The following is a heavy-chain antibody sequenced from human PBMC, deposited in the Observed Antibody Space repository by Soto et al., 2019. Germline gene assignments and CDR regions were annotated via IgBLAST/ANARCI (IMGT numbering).Heavy chain of an antibody. CDR2: ISYDGSNK. D-gene: IGHD2-15*01. CDR1: GFTFSSYG. CDR3: ASGAADYYYGMDV. J-gene: IGHJ6*02. V-gene: IGHV3-30*03. Sequence: QSGGSLRLSCAASGFTFSSYGMHWVRQAPGKGLEWVAVISYDGSNKYYADSVKGRFTISRDNSKNTLYLQMNSLRAEDTAVYYCASGAADYYYGMDVWGQGTTVTVSS.